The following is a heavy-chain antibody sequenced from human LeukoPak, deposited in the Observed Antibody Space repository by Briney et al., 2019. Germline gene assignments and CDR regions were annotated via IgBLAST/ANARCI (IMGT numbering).Heavy chain of an antibody. J-gene: IGHJ4*02. D-gene: IGHD6-13*01. CDR1: GDSISNYY. CDR3: ARSQPPYSSRWYYFDF. Sequence: ETLSLTCTVSGDSISNYYWTWIRQPAGKGLEWIGRIYSSGSTNYNPSLMSRVTMSVDMSRDQFSLKLSSVTAADTAVYYCARSQPPYSSRWYYFDFWGQGTLVTVSS. CDR2: IYSSGST. V-gene: IGHV4-4*07.